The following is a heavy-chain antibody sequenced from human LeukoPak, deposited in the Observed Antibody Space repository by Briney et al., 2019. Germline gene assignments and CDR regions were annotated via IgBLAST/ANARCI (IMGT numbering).Heavy chain of an antibody. V-gene: IGHV3-7*01. D-gene: IGHD1-1*01. Sequence: GGSLRLSCAASGFTFSSYGMHWVRQAPGKGLEWVANIKHDGSEKYYVDSVKGRFTISRDNAKNSLYLQMNSLRDDDTAMYYCARGASGHSSNWNFPYYYYYMDVWGKGTTVTISS. CDR3: ARGASGHSSNWNFPYYYYYMDV. CDR2: IKHDGSEK. CDR1: GFTFSSYG. J-gene: IGHJ6*03.